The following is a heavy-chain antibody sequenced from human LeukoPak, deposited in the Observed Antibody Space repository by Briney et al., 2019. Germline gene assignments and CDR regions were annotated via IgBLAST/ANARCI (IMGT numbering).Heavy chain of an antibody. J-gene: IGHJ3*02. CDR3: GRIPAAGSLKGSFGI. Sequence: GESLKISCKGSGYSFSNYWIGWVRQMPGKGLEWMGIIYPGDSDTTYSPSFQGQVTISADKSISTAYLQWSSLKASDSAMYYCGRIPAAGSLKGSFGIWGQGTMVTVSS. D-gene: IGHD6-13*01. CDR2: IYPGDSDT. CDR1: GYSFSNYW. V-gene: IGHV5-51*01.